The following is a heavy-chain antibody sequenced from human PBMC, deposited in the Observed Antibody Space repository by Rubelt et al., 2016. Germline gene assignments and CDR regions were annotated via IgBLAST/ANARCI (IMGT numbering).Heavy chain of an antibody. Sequence: EVQLVQSGAEVKKPGESLRISCKGSGYSFTSYWISWVRQMPGTGLEWMGRIDPSDSYTNYSPSFQGQVTISADKSISTAYLQWSSLKAPDTAMYYCAIYDFWSGYYLDYWGQGTLVTVSS. J-gene: IGHJ4*02. CDR2: IDPSDSYT. CDR1: GYSFTSYW. D-gene: IGHD3-3*01. V-gene: IGHV5-10-1*03. CDR3: AIYDFWSGYYLDY.